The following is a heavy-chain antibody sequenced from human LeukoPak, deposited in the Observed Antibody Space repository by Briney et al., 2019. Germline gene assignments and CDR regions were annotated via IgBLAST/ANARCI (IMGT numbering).Heavy chain of an antibody. CDR1: GGTFSSYA. D-gene: IGHD3-10*01. Sequence: SVKVSCKASGGTFSSYAISWVRQAPGQGLEWMGGIIPIFGTANYAQKFQGRVTITADKSTSTAYMELSSLRSEDTAVYYCARHITMVRGVIGSYYYYGVDVWGKGTTVTVPS. V-gene: IGHV1-69*06. CDR2: IIPIFGTA. J-gene: IGHJ6*04. CDR3: ARHITMVRGVIGSYYYYGVDV.